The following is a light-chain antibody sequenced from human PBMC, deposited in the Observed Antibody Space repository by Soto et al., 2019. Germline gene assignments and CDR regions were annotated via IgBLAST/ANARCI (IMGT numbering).Light chain of an antibody. CDR3: AAWDDRLDVYV. CDR1: SSNIESNT. J-gene: IGLJ1*01. Sequence: QAVVTQPPSASGTPGQIVAISCSGSSSNIESNTVTWYQQLPGTAPKLLIYSTSQRSSGVPGRFSGSKSGASASLSISGLQSEDEADYYCAAWDDRLDVYVFGTGTKLTVL. CDR2: STS. V-gene: IGLV1-44*01.